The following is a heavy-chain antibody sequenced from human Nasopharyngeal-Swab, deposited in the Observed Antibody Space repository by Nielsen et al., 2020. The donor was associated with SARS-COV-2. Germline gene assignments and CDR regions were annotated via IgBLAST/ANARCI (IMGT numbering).Heavy chain of an antibody. V-gene: IGHV3-11*06. CDR2: ISSSSSYT. D-gene: IGHD3-16*02. CDR1: GFTFSDYY. CDR3: ASDYVWGSYRSPDAFDI. J-gene: IGHJ3*02. Sequence: GGSLRLSCAASGFTFSDYYMSWIRQAPGKGLEWVSYISSSSSYTNYADSVKGRFTISRDNAKNSLYLQMNSLRAEDTAVYYCASDYVWGSYRSPDAFDIWGQGTRGTVYS.